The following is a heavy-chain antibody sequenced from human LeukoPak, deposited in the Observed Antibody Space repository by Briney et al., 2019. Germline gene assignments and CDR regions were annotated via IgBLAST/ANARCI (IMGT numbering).Heavy chain of an antibody. J-gene: IGHJ3*02. V-gene: IGHV1-3*03. CDR2: INAGNGNT. Sequence: ASVKVSCKASGYTFTSYAMHWVRQAPGQRLEWMGWINAGNGNTKYSQEFQGRVTITRDTSASTAYMELSSLRSEDTAVYYCARAIITSNAFDIWGQGTMVTVSS. CDR3: ARAIITSNAFDI. CDR1: GYTFTSYA. D-gene: IGHD3-22*01.